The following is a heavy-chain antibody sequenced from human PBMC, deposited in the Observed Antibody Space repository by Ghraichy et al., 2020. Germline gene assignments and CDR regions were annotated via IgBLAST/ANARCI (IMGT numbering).Heavy chain of an antibody. Sequence: SETLSLTCNVSGGSVISYYWSWIRQPPGRGLEWIGYIYHTGSTNCNPSLKSRVNLSLDSSKNQVSLTLTSVTAADTAVYYCARGLRSSSSQGTTSDYWGQGTLVPVSS. D-gene: IGHD6-6*01. V-gene: IGHV4-59*02. CDR1: GGSVISYY. CDR3: ARGLRSSSSQGTTSDY. CDR2: IYHTGST. J-gene: IGHJ4*02.